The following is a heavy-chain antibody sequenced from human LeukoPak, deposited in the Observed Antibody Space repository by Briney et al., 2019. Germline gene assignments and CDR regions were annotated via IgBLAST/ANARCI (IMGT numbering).Heavy chain of an antibody. D-gene: IGHD2-2*01. CDR3: AREGDSTSFDP. CDR1: GGSISSYY. Sequence: SETLSLTCTVSGGSISSYYWSWIRQPPGKGLEWIGYIYYSGSTYYNPSLKSRVTISVDTSKNQFSLKLSSVTAADTAVYYCAREGDSTSFDPWGQGTLVTVSS. CDR2: IYYSGST. J-gene: IGHJ5*02. V-gene: IGHV4-59*12.